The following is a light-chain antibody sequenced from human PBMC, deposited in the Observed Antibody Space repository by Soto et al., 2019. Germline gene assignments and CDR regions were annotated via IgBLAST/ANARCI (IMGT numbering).Light chain of an antibody. V-gene: IGLV2-14*01. Sequence: QSVLTQPASVSGSPGQSITISCTGTSSDVGGYYYVSWYQHHPGKAPKLMIYQVSNRPSGVSNRFSGSKSGNTASLTISGLQAEDEADYYFSSYTSSNPFYVFGTGTKLTVL. CDR2: QVS. J-gene: IGLJ1*01. CDR3: SSYTSSNPFYV. CDR1: SSDVGGYYY.